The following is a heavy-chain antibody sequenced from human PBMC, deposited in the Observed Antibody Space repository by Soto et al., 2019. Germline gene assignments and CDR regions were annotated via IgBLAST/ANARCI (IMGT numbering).Heavy chain of an antibody. CDR1: GGTFSNHA. CDR3: ARAVASDVTCREDVFDI. J-gene: IGHJ3*02. D-gene: IGHD6-13*01. V-gene: IGHV1-69*12. CDR2: IIPIFTTT. Sequence: QVHLVQSGAEVKKPGSSVKVSCKAPGGTFSNHAINWVRQAPGQGLEWMGRIIPIFTTTNYAQKFQGRVSMTADEATTTAYMVLSSLTHDDTAVYYYARAVASDVTCREDVFDIWGQGTLVTVSS.